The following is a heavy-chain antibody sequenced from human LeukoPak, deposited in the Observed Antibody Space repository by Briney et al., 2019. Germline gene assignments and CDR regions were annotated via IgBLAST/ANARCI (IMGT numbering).Heavy chain of an antibody. CDR1: GGSISSGDYY. J-gene: IGHJ3*02. CDR3: ASLHDTSSYLVGFEI. CDR2: IYYSGTT. D-gene: IGHD3-22*01. Sequence: SQTLSLTCTVSGGSISSGDYYWSWVRQPPGKGLEWIGYIYYSGTTYYNPSLKSRATISVDTSKNEFSLKLSSVTAADTAVYYCASLHDTSSYLVGFEIWGQGTMVTV. V-gene: IGHV4-30-4*01.